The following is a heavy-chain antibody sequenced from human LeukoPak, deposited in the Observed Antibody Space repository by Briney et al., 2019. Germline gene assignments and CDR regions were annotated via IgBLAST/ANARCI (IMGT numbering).Heavy chain of an antibody. CDR3: ATYRAGDINWFDP. J-gene: IGHJ5*02. CDR2: INHSGST. D-gene: IGHD2-15*01. V-gene: IGHV4-34*01. Sequence: SETLSLTCAVYGGSFSGYYWSWIRQPPGKGLEWIGEINHSGSTNYNPSLKSRVTISVDTSKNQFSLKLSSVTAADTAVYYCATYRAGDINWFDPWGQGILVTVSS. CDR1: GGSFSGYY.